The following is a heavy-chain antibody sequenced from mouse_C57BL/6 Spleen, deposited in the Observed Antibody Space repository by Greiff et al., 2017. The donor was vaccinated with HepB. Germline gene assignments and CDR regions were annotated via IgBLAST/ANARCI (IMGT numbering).Heavy chain of an antibody. V-gene: IGHV5-9-1*02. Sequence: EVQLVESGEGLVKPGGSLKLSCAASGFTFSSYAMSWVRQTPEKRLEWVAYISSGGDYIYYADTVKGRFTISRDNARNTLYLQMSSLKSEDTAMYYCTRGGIYDGYLYYFDYWGQGTTLTVSS. CDR3: TRGGIYDGYLYYFDY. J-gene: IGHJ2*01. CDR2: ISSGGDYI. D-gene: IGHD2-3*01. CDR1: GFTFSSYA.